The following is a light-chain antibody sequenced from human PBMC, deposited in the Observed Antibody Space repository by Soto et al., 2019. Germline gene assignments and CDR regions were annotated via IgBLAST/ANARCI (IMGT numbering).Light chain of an antibody. CDR3: QQYIYSPRT. Sequence: DTVLTQSPGTLSLSPGESATLSCRASQSIKNNYLRWYQQKPGQAPRLLIYGASDRATGIPDRFSGSGSGTDFTLTISSLEPEDCAVYYCQQYIYSPRTFGQGTKVEIK. CDR1: QSIKNNY. CDR2: GAS. J-gene: IGKJ1*01. V-gene: IGKV3-20*01.